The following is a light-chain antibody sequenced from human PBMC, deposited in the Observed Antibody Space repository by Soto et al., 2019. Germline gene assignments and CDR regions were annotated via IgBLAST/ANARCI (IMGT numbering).Light chain of an antibody. CDR3: QQYDSSPLFT. V-gene: IGKV3-20*01. CDR2: GAS. Sequence: EIVLTQSPGTLSLSPGERATLSGRASQSVSSSYLAWYQQKPGQAPRLLIYGASSRASGIPDRFSGSGSSTDFTLTISRLVPEDFAVYYCQQYDSSPLFTFGPGTKVHIK. CDR1: QSVSSSY. J-gene: IGKJ3*01.